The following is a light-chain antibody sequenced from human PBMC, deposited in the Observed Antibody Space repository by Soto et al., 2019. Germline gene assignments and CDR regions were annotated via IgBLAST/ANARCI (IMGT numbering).Light chain of an antibody. CDR1: SSNIGYNP. CDR3: ATWDDILKGPNAV. Sequence: QSVLTQPPSASGTPGQRVTISCSGSSSNIGYNPVTWYQQLPGAAPKLLIYSNDQRPSGVPGRFSGSRSGTTASLAISRLQSDDEGDYYCATWDDILKGPNAVFGGGTKLTVL. CDR2: SND. J-gene: IGLJ2*01. V-gene: IGLV1-44*01.